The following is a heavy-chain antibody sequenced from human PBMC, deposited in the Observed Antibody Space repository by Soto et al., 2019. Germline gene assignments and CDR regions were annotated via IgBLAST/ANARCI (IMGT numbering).Heavy chain of an antibody. V-gene: IGHV1-18*04. CDR2: ISAYNVNT. Sequence: QVQLVQSGAEVKKPGASVKVSCKASGYTFTSYGISWVRQAPGQGLEWMGWISAYNVNTNYAQKLQGRVTMTTDTSTSTAYMEMRSLRSDDPAVYYCAIIVPTSLAAISANAFDLWCQGTMVTVSS. D-gene: IGHD2-15*01. J-gene: IGHJ3*01. CDR1: GYTFTSYG. CDR3: AIIVPTSLAAISANAFDL.